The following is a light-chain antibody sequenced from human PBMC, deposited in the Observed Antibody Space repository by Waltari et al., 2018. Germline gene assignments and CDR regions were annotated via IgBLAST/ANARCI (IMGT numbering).Light chain of an antibody. CDR2: QDS. CDR1: KLEDKY. CDR3: QTWDDTTV. V-gene: IGLV3-1*01. Sequence: SYELTQPPSVSVSPGQTVTIPCSATKLEDKYVCCYQQKPGQSPVLVIYQDSKRPPGIPERFSGSNSGNTATLTISGTQPLDEADYYCQTWDDTTVFGSGTRISVL. J-gene: IGLJ1*01.